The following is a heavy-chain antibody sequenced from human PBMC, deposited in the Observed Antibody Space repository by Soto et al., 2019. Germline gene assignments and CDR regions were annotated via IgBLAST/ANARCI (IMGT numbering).Heavy chain of an antibody. CDR1: GGSFSGYY. J-gene: IGHJ6*02. CDR3: ARGNTVGATLRINSYFYYGMVV. Sequence: SETLSLTCAVYGGSFSGYYWSWIRQPPGKGLEWIGEINHGGSTNYKPSLKSRVTISVDTPKNQLSLKLSSVTAAGTAVYYRARGNTVGATLRINSYFYYGMVVWGQRTTVTVSS. D-gene: IGHD2-15*01. CDR2: INHGGST. V-gene: IGHV4-34*01.